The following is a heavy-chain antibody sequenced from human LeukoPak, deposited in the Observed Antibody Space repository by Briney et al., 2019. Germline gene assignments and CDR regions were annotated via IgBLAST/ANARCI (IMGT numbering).Heavy chain of an antibody. V-gene: IGHV4-34*01. J-gene: IGHJ3*01. Sequence: TSETLSLTCAVSEMSFSAYYWNWIRQSPGKGLEWIGEINYGGSTKYTPSLEGRGTILIDTSKNQFSLKSTSVTAADTAVYYCARGFPPGSGSRGSHAFDVWGQGTMVTVSS. D-gene: IGHD6-19*01. CDR3: ARGFPPGSGSRGSHAFDV. CDR2: INYGGST. CDR1: EMSFSAYY.